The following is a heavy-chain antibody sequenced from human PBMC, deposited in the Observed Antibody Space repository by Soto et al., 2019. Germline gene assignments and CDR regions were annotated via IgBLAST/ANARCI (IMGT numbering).Heavy chain of an antibody. V-gene: IGHV3-7*01. CDR2: IKQDGSET. CDR3: VRENYFDY. J-gene: IGHJ4*02. Sequence: EEQLVESGGGLVQPGGSLRLSCAGSGFTFRNYWMGWVRQAPGKRLEWVANIKQDGSETSYADSVKGRFTISRDNAKNSLYLQMSSLAADDTAVYYCVRENYFDYWGQGILVTVSS. CDR1: GFTFRNYW.